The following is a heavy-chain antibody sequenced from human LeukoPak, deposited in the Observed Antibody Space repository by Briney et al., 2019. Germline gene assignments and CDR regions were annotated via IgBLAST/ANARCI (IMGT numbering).Heavy chain of an antibody. CDR3: ARGRDYYTSGSYEY. CDR1: GFTFSDYY. V-gene: IGHV3-11*04. CDR2: ITSSGNTI. Sequence: PGGSLSLSCAASGFTFSDYYMSWIRQAPGKGLEWVSYITSSGNTIYYADSVKGRFTISRDNAKNSLYLQMNTLRAEDTAVYYCARGRDYYTSGSYEYWGQGTLVTVSS. D-gene: IGHD3-10*01. J-gene: IGHJ4*02.